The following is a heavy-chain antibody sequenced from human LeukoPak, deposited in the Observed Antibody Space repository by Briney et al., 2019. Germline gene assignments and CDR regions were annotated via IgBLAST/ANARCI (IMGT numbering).Heavy chain of an antibody. CDR2: IYYSGST. Sequence: SQTLSLTCTVSGGSISSGGYYWSWIRQHPRMGMEWIGYIYYSGSTYYNPSLKSRVTISVDTSKNQFSLKLSSVTAADTAVYYCAREVGATYFDYWGQGTLVTVSS. J-gene: IGHJ4*02. CDR3: AREVGATYFDY. CDR1: GGSISSGGYY. V-gene: IGHV4-31*03. D-gene: IGHD1-26*01.